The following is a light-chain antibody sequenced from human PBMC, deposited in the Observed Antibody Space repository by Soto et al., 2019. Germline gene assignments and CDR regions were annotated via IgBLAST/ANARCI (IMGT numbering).Light chain of an antibody. J-gene: IGKJ5*01. CDR3: QQYGSSPLT. V-gene: IGKV3-20*01. CDR2: GAS. CDR1: QSVSSSY. Sequence: EIVLTQSPGTLSLSPGERATLSCRASQSVSSSYLAWYQQKPGQAPRLLIYGASSRATGIPDRFSSSGSGTDFTITISRLEPEDFAVYYCQQYGSSPLTFGQGTRLEIK.